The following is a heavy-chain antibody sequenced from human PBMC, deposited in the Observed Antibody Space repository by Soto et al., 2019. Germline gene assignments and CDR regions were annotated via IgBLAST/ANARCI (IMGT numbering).Heavy chain of an antibody. Sequence: PSETLSLTCTVSGGSISSSSYYWGWIRQPPGKVLEWIVSIYYSGSTYYNPSLKSRVTISLDTSNNQFSLKLSSVTAADTAVYYCGGSGWYGSEYFDYWGQGTLVTVSS. J-gene: IGHJ4*02. D-gene: IGHD6-19*01. CDR1: GGSISSSSYY. V-gene: IGHV4-39*01. CDR2: IYYSGST. CDR3: GGSGWYGSEYFDY.